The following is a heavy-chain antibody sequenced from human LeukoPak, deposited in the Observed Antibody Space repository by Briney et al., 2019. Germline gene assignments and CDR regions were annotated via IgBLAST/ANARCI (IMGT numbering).Heavy chain of an antibody. D-gene: IGHD1-26*01. Sequence: PSETLSPTCIVSGASVGSSYWSWIRQPPGKGLEWIGYVYHSGSTNYNPSLTNRITISADTSRNQFSLKLRSVTTADTAVYYCANSLAWDSEYFQSWGQGTLVTVSS. CDR3: ANSLAWDSEYFQS. J-gene: IGHJ1*01. CDR2: VYHSGST. V-gene: IGHV4-59*02. CDR1: GASVGSSY.